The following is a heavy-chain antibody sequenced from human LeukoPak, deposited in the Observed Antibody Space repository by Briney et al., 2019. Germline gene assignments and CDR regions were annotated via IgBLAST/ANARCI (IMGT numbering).Heavy chain of an antibody. V-gene: IGHV4-59*11. CDR1: GGSISGHY. CDR2: IYYSGST. J-gene: IGHJ3*02. Sequence: SETVSLTCTVSGGSISGHYWSWIRQPPGKGPEWIGDIYYSGSTNYNPSLKSRVTISVDTSKNQFSLKLSSVTAADTAVYYCARDRPGGDEYTHVHDIRGQGTMVIVSS. D-gene: IGHD2-21*02. CDR3: ARDRPGGDEYTHVHDI.